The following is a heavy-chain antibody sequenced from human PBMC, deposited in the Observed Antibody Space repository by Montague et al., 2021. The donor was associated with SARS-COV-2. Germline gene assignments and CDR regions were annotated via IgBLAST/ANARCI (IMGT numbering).Heavy chain of an antibody. D-gene: IGHD6-19*01. Sequence: SETLSLTCTVSGGSIRSYYWSWIRQPPGKGLEWIGEIYSSGSTNYNPPLKSRVTISMDTSKSQFSLKLTSVTAADTAVYYCARHTRGWQPFDFWGQGTLVTVPS. J-gene: IGHJ4*02. CDR1: GGSIRSYY. CDR2: IYSSGST. CDR3: ARHTRGWQPFDF. V-gene: IGHV4-59*01.